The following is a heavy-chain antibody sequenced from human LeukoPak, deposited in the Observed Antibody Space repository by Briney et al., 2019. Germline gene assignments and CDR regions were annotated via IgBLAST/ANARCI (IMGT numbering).Heavy chain of an antibody. CDR3: AKAIAVASSFDP. D-gene: IGHD6-19*01. V-gene: IGHV3-23*01. CDR2: ISGSGGST. J-gene: IGHJ5*02. Sequence: GGSLRLSCAASGFTFSSYAMSWVRQAPGKGLEWVSAISGSGGSTYYADSVKGRFTISRDNSKNTLYLQMDSLRAEDTAVYYCAKAIAVASSFDPWGQGTLVTVSS. CDR1: GFTFSSYA.